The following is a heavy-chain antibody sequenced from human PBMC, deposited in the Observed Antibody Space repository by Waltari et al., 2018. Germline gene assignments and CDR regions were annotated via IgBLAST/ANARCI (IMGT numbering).Heavy chain of an antibody. Sequence: EVQLVQSGAEVKKPGESLKISCKGSGYSFTSYWIGLVRQMPGKGLEWMGIIYPGDSDTRYSPSFQGQVTISADKSISTAYLQWSSLKVSDTAMYYCARGVTIFGVVIRRGAFDIWGQGTMVTVSS. D-gene: IGHD3-3*01. CDR1: GYSFTSYW. J-gene: IGHJ3*02. CDR3: ARGVTIFGVVIRRGAFDI. V-gene: IGHV5-51*01. CDR2: IYPGDSDT.